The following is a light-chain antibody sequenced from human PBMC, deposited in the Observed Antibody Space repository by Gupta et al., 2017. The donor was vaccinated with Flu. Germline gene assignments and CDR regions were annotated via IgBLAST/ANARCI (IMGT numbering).Light chain of an antibody. CDR1: QSLLHSNGYNY. V-gene: IGKV2-28*01. CDR2: LGS. Sequence: DIVMTQSPLSLPVTPGEPASISCRSSQSLLHSNGYNYLDWYLQKPGQSPQLLIYLGSNRDSGVPDRFSGSGSGKDFTLKISRVEAEDVGVYYCMQARQTPITFGQGTRLEIK. J-gene: IGKJ5*01. CDR3: MQARQTPIT.